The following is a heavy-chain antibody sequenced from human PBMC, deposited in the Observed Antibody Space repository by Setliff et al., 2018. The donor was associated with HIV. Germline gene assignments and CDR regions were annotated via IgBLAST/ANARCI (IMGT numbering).Heavy chain of an antibody. CDR2: INQDGSEK. D-gene: IGHD3-3*02. J-gene: IGHJ6*02. Sequence: GGSLRLSCVASEFRFSNYWMAWARQAPGKGLEWVGNINQDGSEKNYVDSVKGRFTISRDNAKNSLYLQMDSLRVEDTTVYYCTRKLAPGHGMDVWGQGTTVTVSS. CDR3: TRKLAPGHGMDV. V-gene: IGHV3-7*01. CDR1: EFRFSNYW.